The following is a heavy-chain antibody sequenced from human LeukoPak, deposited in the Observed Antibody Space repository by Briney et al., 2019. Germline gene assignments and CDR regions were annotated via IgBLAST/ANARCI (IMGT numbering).Heavy chain of an antibody. CDR1: VGSITNYY. CDR2: VFYTGSV. D-gene: IGHD2-21*02. Sequence: SETLSLTCTVSVGSITNYYWTCVRQYPGTGLECFGYVFYTGSVNYNPSLKTRVTILLDSSKNQFSLTLNSLTAAHTDVYYCVRQAPVAHSSDFLGYCDYWRQGVLVAVSS. CDR3: VRQAPVAHSSDFLGYCDY. V-gene: IGHV4-59*08. J-gene: IGHJ4*02.